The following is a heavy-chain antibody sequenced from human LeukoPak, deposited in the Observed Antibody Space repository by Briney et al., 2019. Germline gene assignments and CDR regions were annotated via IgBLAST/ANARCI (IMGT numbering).Heavy chain of an antibody. D-gene: IGHD2-2*01. J-gene: IGHJ4*02. Sequence: GGSLRLSCAASGFTFSSYVMSWVRQALGKGLEWVSAISGSGGSTYYADSVKGRFTISRDNSKNTLYLQMNSLRAEDTAVYYCAKGYCSSTSCYLPGYWGQGTLVTVSS. CDR2: ISGSGGST. CDR3: AKGYCSSTSCYLPGY. CDR1: GFTFSSYV. V-gene: IGHV3-23*01.